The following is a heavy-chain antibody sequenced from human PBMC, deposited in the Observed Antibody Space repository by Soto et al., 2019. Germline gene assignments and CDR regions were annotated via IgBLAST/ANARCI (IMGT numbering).Heavy chain of an antibody. CDR3: ARRDYYTDACHYCAFDI. CDR1: GYNFPTYW. CDR2: IYPGDSNT. Sequence: EVQLVQSGAEVRNPGESLKISCKCSGYNFPTYWIGWVRQMPGKGLEWMGMIYPGDSNTIYSPSLQGQVTISADKSTSTAFLQWSSLKAADTAIYYCARRDYYTDACHYCAFDIWGQGTMVAVSS. V-gene: IGHV5-51*03. J-gene: IGHJ3*02. D-gene: IGHD3-22*01.